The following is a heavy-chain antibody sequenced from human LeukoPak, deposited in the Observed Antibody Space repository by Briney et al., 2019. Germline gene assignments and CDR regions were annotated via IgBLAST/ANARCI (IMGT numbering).Heavy chain of an antibody. Sequence: GGSLRLSCAASGFTFSDYYMSWIRQAPGKGLEWVSYISSSGGTIYYADSVKGRFTISRDNAKNSLYLQMNSLRAEDTAVYYCASLDCSGGSCHDYWGQGTLVTVSS. D-gene: IGHD2-15*01. CDR1: GFTFSDYY. V-gene: IGHV3-11*01. CDR2: ISSSGGTI. J-gene: IGHJ4*02. CDR3: ASLDCSGGSCHDY.